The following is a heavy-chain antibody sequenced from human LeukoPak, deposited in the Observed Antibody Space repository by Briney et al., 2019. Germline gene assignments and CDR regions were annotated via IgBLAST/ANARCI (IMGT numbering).Heavy chain of an antibody. Sequence: ASVTVSCKASGYTFISYGISWMRQAPGQGLEWMGWISGDKGNTNYAHKLQGRVTMTTDTSTSTAYMELRSLRSDDTAVYYCARVNTGWLQYDYRGQGTLVTVSS. CDR1: GYTFISYG. J-gene: IGHJ4*02. D-gene: IGHD5-24*01. V-gene: IGHV1-18*01. CDR3: ARVNTGWLQYDY. CDR2: ISGDKGNT.